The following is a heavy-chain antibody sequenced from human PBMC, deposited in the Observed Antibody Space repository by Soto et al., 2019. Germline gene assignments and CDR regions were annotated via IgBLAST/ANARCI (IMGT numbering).Heavy chain of an antibody. CDR3: ARDGWNWNYALDY. V-gene: IGHV3-30-3*01. CDR2: ISYDGSNK. CDR1: GFTFSSYA. Sequence: QVQLVESGGGVVQPERSLRLSCAASGFTFSSYAMHWVRQAPGKGLEWVAVISYDGSNKYYADSVKGRFTISRDNSYNTLYLQMNSLRAEDTAVYYCARDGWNWNYALDYWGQGTLVTVSS. D-gene: IGHD1-7*01. J-gene: IGHJ4*02.